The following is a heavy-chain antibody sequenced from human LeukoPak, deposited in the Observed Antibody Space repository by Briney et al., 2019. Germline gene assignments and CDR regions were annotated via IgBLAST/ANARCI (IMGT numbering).Heavy chain of an antibody. D-gene: IGHD5-18*01. J-gene: IGHJ6*03. CDR1: RYTFTSYD. CDR2: MSPNSGNT. V-gene: IGHV1-8*01. Sequence: GASVKVSCKSTRYTFTSYDINWVRQATGQGLEWVGWMSPNSGNTGYAQKFQGRVTMTRNTSISTAYIELSSLISEDTAVYYCARTPGEYSYGYLYYYCYMDVWGKGTTVTVSS. CDR3: ARTPGEYSYGYLYYYCYMDV.